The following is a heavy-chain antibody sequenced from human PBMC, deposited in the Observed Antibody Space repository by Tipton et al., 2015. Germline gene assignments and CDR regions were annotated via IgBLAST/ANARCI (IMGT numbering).Heavy chain of an antibody. CDR3: AREVWYNDSTGYDY. J-gene: IGHJ4*02. V-gene: IGHV4-34*01. CDR1: GGSFSGYY. Sequence: TLSLTCAVYGGSFSGYYWTWIRQPPGKGLEWIGEINYSGSLQENPSLRSRVTMSIDTSKNQFSLNLSSVTAADTAVYYCAREVWYNDSTGYDYWGQGTLVTVSS. D-gene: IGHD3-22*01. CDR2: INYSGSL.